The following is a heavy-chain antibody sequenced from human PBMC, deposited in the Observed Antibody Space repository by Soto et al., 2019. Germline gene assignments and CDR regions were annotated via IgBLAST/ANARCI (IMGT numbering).Heavy chain of an antibody. D-gene: IGHD6-19*01. CDR2: INHNSGGT. V-gene: IGHV1-2*02. CDR3: ASAAVTGTAGLDF. J-gene: IGHJ4*02. Sequence: GASVKVSCKASGYTFSGFYMHWVRQAPGQGLEWMGWINHNSGGTKSAEKFQGRVTMTRDTSISTAYMELSRLTSDDTAVYYCASAAVTGTAGLDFWGQGTQVTVSS. CDR1: GYTFSGFY.